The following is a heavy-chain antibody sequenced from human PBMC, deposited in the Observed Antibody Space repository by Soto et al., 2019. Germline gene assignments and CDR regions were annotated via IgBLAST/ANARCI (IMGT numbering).Heavy chain of an antibody. D-gene: IGHD3-3*01. Sequence: GGSLRLSCAASGFTFSNAWMNWVRQAPGKGLEWVGRIKSKTDGGTTDYAAPVKGRFTISRDDSKNTLYLQMNSLKTEDTAVYYCTTDPLTTIFGVVGCWGQGTLVTVSS. CDR1: GFTFSNAW. J-gene: IGHJ4*02. CDR3: TTDPLTTIFGVVGC. CDR2: IKSKTDGGTT. V-gene: IGHV3-15*07.